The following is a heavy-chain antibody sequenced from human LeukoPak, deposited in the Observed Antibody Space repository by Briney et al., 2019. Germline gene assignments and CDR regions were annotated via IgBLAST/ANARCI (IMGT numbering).Heavy chain of an antibody. CDR1: GFTXSGYW. Sequence: LRLSCATSGFTXSGYWMTWVRQPPGKGLEWVSAISGSGGSTYYADSVKGRFTISRDNSKNTLYLQMNSLRAEDTAVYYCAKGRYYDFWSGPSNWFDPWGQGTLVTVSS. J-gene: IGHJ5*02. CDR2: ISGSGGST. D-gene: IGHD3-3*01. CDR3: AKGRYYDFWSGPSNWFDP. V-gene: IGHV3-23*01.